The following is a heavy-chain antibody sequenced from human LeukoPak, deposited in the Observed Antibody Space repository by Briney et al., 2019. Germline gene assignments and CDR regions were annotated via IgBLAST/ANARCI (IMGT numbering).Heavy chain of an antibody. V-gene: IGHV1-2*02. D-gene: IGHD2-15*01. Sequence: ASVKVSCKASGYTFTGYYMHWVRPAPGQGLEWMGWVNPNSGGTNYAQKFQGRVSMTRDTSISTAYMELSRLRSDDTAVYYCARGLLGYFQHWGQGTLVTVSS. J-gene: IGHJ1*01. CDR1: GYTFTGYY. CDR3: ARGLLGYFQH. CDR2: VNPNSGGT.